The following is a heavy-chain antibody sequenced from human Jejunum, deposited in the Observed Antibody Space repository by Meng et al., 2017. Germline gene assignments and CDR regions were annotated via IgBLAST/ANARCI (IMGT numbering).Heavy chain of an antibody. CDR3: HGISHDWFDP. CDR2: IGSKPNNYET. V-gene: IGHV3-73*01. D-gene: IGHD1-26*01. J-gene: IGHJ5*02. Sequence: GGSLRLSCAASGFAFSVSTMNWVRQASGEGLEWVGRIGSKPNNYETVYAASVRGRFTISRDDLKNTAYLQMNSLKIEDTAVYYCHGISHDWFDPWGQGTLVTVSS. CDR1: GFAFSVST.